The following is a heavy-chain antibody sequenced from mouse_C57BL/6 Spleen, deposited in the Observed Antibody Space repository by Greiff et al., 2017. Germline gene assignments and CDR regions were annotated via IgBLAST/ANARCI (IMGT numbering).Heavy chain of an antibody. CDR3: AREEMVTTRAWFAY. Sequence: QLQQPGAELVKPGASVKMSCKASGYTFTSYWITWVKQRPGQGLEWIGDIYPGSGSTNYNEKFKSKATLTVDTSSSTAYMQLSSLTSEDSAVYYCAREEMVTTRAWFAYWGQGTLVTVSA. J-gene: IGHJ3*01. CDR2: IYPGSGST. V-gene: IGHV1-55*01. D-gene: IGHD2-2*01. CDR1: GYTFTSYW.